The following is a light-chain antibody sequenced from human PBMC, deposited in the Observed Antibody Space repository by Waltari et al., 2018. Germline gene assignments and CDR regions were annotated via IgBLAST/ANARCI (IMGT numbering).Light chain of an antibody. CDR3: CSYAGSAISM. CDR1: TSDIGKYNL. Sequence: QSALTQTASVSGSPGQAITISCSGTTSDIGKYNLVSWYQQHPGTAPTLIIYDVNKRPSGVSNRFSGSKSGNTAFLTISGLQSADEADYYCCSYAGSAISMFGGGTKVTVL. CDR2: DVN. J-gene: IGLJ3*02. V-gene: IGLV2-23*02.